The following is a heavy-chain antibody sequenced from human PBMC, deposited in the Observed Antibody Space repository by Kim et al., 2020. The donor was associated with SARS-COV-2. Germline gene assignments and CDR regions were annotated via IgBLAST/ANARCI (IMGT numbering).Heavy chain of an antibody. D-gene: IGHD2-15*01. J-gene: IGHJ4*02. CDR3: ARVNLGYCSGGSCHPGGY. Sequence: ASVKVSCKASGYTFTSYGISWVRQAPGQGLEWMGWISAYNGNTNYAQKLQGRVTMTTDTSTSTAYMELRSLRSDDTAVYYCARVNLGYCSGGSCHPGGYWGQGTLVTVSS. CDR1: GYTFTSYG. V-gene: IGHV1-18*01. CDR2: ISAYNGNT.